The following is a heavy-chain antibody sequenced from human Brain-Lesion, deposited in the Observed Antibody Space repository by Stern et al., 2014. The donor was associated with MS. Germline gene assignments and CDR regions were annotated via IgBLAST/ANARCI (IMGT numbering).Heavy chain of an antibody. J-gene: IGHJ6*02. D-gene: IGHD3-3*01. V-gene: IGHV3-7*01. CDR3: ARVYNTIYGIVTQRGSGMDV. CDR2: IKEDGTEK. Sequence: EVKLVESGGGLVQPGGSLTISCTAAGFTFGNYWMTWVRQAPGKGLELVANIKEDGTEKNYVDSVKGRFTISRDNARNSLYLQMNSLRVEDTALYYCARVYNTIYGIVTQRGSGMDVWGQGTTVIVSS. CDR1: GFTFGNYW.